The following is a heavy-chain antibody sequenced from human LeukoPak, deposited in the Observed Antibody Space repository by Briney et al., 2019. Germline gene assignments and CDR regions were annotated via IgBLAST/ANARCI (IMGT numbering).Heavy chain of an antibody. J-gene: IGHJ4*02. CDR3: ARMLIAAARTYFDY. CDR1: GGSISSYY. V-gene: IGHV4-59*01. CDR2: IYYSGST. Sequence: SETLSLTCTVSGGSISSYYWSWIRQPPGKGLEWIGYIYYSGSTNYNPSLKSRVTISVDTSKNQFSLKLSSVTAADTAVYYCARMLIAAARTYFDYWGQGTLVTVSS. D-gene: IGHD6-13*01.